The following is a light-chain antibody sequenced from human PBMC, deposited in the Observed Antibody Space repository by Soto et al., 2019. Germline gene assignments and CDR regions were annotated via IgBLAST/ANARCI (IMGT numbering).Light chain of an antibody. CDR3: QQYENRPYT. CDR1: QDISKF. V-gene: IGKV1-33*01. J-gene: IGKJ3*01. Sequence: IQMTQSPCSLSSSIVYRVSFTCQASQDISKFLNWYQHKPGQAPSLLIYDASKSHFGVPSRFSGSGSGTDFTFTISSLQPQDNATYYCQQYENRPYTFGPGTKVDIK. CDR2: DAS.